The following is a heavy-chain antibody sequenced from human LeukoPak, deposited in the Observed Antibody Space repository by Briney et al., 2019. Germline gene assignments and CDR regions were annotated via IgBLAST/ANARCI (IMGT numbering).Heavy chain of an antibody. CDR2: IYYSGST. D-gene: IGHD3-9*01. V-gene: IGHV4-59*01. CDR1: SGSISSYY. J-gene: IGHJ4*02. Sequence: SETLSLTCTVSSGSISSYYWSWIRQPPGKGLEWIGFIYYSGSTNYNPSLKSRVTISVDTSKNQFSLKLSSVTAADTAVYYCARAPWDILTGHPTRFDYWGQGTLVTVSS. CDR3: ARAPWDILTGHPTRFDY.